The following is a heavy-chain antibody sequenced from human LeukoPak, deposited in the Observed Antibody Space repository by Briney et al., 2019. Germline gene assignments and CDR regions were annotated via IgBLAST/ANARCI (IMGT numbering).Heavy chain of an antibody. D-gene: IGHD2-2*01. CDR2: ITTGSSYI. J-gene: IGHJ6*02. CDR1: GFSFGSYD. Sequence: GGSLRLSCAASGFSFGSYDMNWVRQAPGKGLEWVSSITTGSSYIYYADSVKGRFTVSRDNAKNSLYLQMNSLRAEDTAVYYCASHIVVVTAIRYYAMDVWGQGTTVTVSS. V-gene: IGHV3-21*01. CDR3: ASHIVVVTAIRYYAMDV.